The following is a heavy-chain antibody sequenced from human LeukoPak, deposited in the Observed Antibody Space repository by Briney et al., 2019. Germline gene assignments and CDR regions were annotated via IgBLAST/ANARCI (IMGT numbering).Heavy chain of an antibody. CDR3: ARYTFRAVDI. Sequence: GGSLRLSCAASGLSVSSNHMTWVRQAPGKGLEWLSNIYRGGDTYYADSVKGRFTISRDDFNNTLYLEMNSLRAEDTALYYCARYTFRAVDIWGQGTMVTVSS. D-gene: IGHD2-2*02. CDR1: GLSVSSNH. CDR2: IYRGGDT. J-gene: IGHJ3*02. V-gene: IGHV3-53*01.